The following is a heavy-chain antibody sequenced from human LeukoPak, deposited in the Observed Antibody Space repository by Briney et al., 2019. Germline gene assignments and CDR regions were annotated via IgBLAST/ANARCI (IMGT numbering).Heavy chain of an antibody. CDR2: IYTSGGT. V-gene: IGHV4-4*07. J-gene: IGHJ4*02. CDR1: GCSISSYY. CDR3: ARGAYHYGSGSYYFDY. D-gene: IGHD3-10*01. Sequence: SETLSLTCTSSGCSISSYYWSWIRQPAGKGLEWIGRIYTSGGTNYNAYLKSRVTMPADTSKNQFSLKLSSVTAADTAVYYCARGAYHYGSGSYYFDYRGQGTLVSVSS.